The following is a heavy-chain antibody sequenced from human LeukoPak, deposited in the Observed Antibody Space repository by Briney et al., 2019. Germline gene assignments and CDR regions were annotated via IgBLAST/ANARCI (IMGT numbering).Heavy chain of an antibody. CDR2: ISYDGSNK. J-gene: IGHJ3*02. CDR3: ARDRSSSWYESHAFDI. V-gene: IGHV3-30*04. Sequence: GGSLSLSCAASGFTFSSYAMHWVRQAPGKGLEWVAVISYDGSNKYYADSVKGRFTISRDNSKNTLYLQMNSLRAEDTAVYYCARDRSSSWYESHAFDIWGQGTMVTVSS. D-gene: IGHD6-13*01. CDR1: GFTFSSYA.